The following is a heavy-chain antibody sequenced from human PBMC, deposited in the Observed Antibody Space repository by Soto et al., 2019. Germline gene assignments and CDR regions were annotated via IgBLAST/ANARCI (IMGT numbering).Heavy chain of an antibody. V-gene: IGHV4-34*01. D-gene: IGHD2-8*02. CDR2: INHSGST. CDR3: ARDKITGLFDY. J-gene: IGHJ4*02. Sequence: QVQLQQWGAGLLKPSETLSLTCAVYGGSFSGYCWTWIRQPPGTGLEWIGEINHSGSTNYNPSLKSRVTISVDTCKNQFSLMLTSVTAADTAVYYCARDKITGLFDYWGQGTLVTVSS. CDR1: GGSFSGYC.